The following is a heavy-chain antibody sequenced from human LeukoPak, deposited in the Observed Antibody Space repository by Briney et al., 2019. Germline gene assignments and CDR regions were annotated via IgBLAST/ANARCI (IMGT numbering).Heavy chain of an antibody. CDR1: GFTFSDAW. CDR2: IKSKSDGGTT. V-gene: IGHV3-15*01. D-gene: IGHD6-13*01. Sequence: PGGSLRLSCVASGFTFSDAWLSWVRHIPGKGLEWVGRIKSKSDGGTTDYAAPVNGRFTISRDDSKNTMYLQVSRLKYEDTGVYYCSTGWSWGQGTPVTVSS. CDR3: STGWS. J-gene: IGHJ5*02.